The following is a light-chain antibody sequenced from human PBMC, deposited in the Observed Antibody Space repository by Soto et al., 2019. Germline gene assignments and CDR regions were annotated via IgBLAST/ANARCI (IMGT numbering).Light chain of an antibody. CDR3: SSYTSSSTLVV. CDR2: DVS. V-gene: IGLV2-14*01. Sequence: QSALTQPASVSGSPGQSITISCTGTSSDVGGYNYVSWYQQHPVKAPKLMIYDVSNRPSGVSNRFSGSKSGNTASLTISGLPAEDEADYYCSSYTSSSTLVVFGGGTKLTVL. CDR1: SSDVGGYNY. J-gene: IGLJ2*01.